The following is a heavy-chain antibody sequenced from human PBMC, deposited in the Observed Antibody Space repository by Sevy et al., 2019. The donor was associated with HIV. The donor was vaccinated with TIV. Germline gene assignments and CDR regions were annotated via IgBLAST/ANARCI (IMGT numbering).Heavy chain of an antibody. Sequence: GGSLRLSCAASGLSVSRNYLSWVRQAPGKGLEWVSVIYAGGSTYYADSVKGRFTVSRAKAKKTLYYRMNGLRAEDTAVYYCASQLGIGAFDIWGQGTMVTVSS. CDR3: ASQLGIGAFDI. D-gene: IGHD7-27*01. CDR1: GLSVSRNY. CDR2: IYAGGST. J-gene: IGHJ3*02. V-gene: IGHV3-53*01.